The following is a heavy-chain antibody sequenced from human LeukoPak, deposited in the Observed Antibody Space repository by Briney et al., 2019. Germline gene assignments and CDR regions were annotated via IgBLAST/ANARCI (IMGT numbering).Heavy chain of an antibody. J-gene: IGHJ6*02. CDR1: GDSVSSNSAA. CDR2: TYYRSKWYN. CDR3: ARDYYDSSGYYYYYGMDV. V-gene: IGHV6-1*01. Sequence: SQTLSLTCAIPGDSVSSNSAAWNWIRQSPSRGLEWLGRTYYRSKWYNDYAVSVKSRITINPDTSKNQFSLQLNSVTPEDTAVYYCARDYYDSSGYYYYYGMDVWGQGTTVTVSS. D-gene: IGHD3-22*01.